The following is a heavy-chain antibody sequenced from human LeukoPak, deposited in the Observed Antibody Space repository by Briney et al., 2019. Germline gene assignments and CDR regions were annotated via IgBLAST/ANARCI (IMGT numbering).Heavy chain of an antibody. Sequence: PGGSLRLSCAASGFTFSSYSMNWVRQAPGKGLEWVSAISGSGGSTYYADSVKGRFTISRDSSKNTLYLQMNSLRAEDTAVYYCAKVAAAGTISGFDYWGQGTLVTVSS. D-gene: IGHD6-13*01. CDR1: GFTFSSYS. CDR3: AKVAAAGTISGFDY. CDR2: ISGSGGST. V-gene: IGHV3-23*01. J-gene: IGHJ4*02.